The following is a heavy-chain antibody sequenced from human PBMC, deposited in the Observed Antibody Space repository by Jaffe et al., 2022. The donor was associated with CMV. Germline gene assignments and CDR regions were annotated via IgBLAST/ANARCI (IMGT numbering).Heavy chain of an antibody. Sequence: QVQLQESGPGLMKPSETLSLTCTVSAGSMNKYYWSWIRQPAGKGLEWIGRIYPSGSTNYNPSLKSRVTMSIDTSKNQFSLKLTSVTAADTALYYCARAAYFSDTNYFDAFDVWGQGTVVTVSS. CDR1: AGSMNKYY. D-gene: IGHD4-4*01. CDR3: ARAAYFSDTNYFDAFDV. V-gene: IGHV4-4*07. J-gene: IGHJ3*01. CDR2: IYPSGST.